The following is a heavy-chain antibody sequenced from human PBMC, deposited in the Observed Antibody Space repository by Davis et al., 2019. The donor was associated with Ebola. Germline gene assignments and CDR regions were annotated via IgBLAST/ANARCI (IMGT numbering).Heavy chain of an antibody. CDR3: AKSGLSFGVVKYHYGMDV. CDR1: VITFSSYA. CDR2: ISCSGGST. J-gene: IGHJ6*04. V-gene: IGHV3-23*01. D-gene: IGHD3-3*01. Sequence: GGSLRLSCTDSVITFSSYAMTWVRQAPGKGLEWVSAISCSGGSTYYADSVKGRFTISRDNSKKTLYLQMNSLRAEDTAVYYCAKSGLSFGVVKYHYGMDVWGKGTTVTVSS.